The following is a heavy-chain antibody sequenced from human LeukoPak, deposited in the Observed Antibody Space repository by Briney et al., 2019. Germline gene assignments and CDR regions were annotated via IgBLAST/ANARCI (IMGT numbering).Heavy chain of an antibody. CDR1: GFTFSSYA. Sequence: GGSLRLSCAASGFTFSSYAMSWVRQAPGRGLEWVSAISGSGGSTYYADSVKGRFTISRDNSKNTLYLQMNSLRAEDTAVYYCAKVLADSYTALLEWLSVFDYWGQGTLGTVSS. CDR2: ISGSGGST. CDR3: AKVLADSYTALLEWLSVFDY. J-gene: IGHJ4*02. V-gene: IGHV3-23*01. D-gene: IGHD3-3*01.